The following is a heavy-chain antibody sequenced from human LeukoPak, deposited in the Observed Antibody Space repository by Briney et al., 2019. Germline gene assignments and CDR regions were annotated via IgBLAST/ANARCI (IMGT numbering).Heavy chain of an antibody. CDR2: INPNSGGT. J-gene: IGHJ4*02. Sequence: ASVKVSCKASGYTFTGYYMHWVRQAPGQGLEWMGWINPNSGGTNYAQKFQGWVTMTRDTSISTAYMELSRLRSDDTAVYYCARADFWSGYPFDYWGQGTLVTVSS. V-gene: IGHV1-2*04. CDR1: GYTFTGYY. D-gene: IGHD3-3*01. CDR3: ARADFWSGYPFDY.